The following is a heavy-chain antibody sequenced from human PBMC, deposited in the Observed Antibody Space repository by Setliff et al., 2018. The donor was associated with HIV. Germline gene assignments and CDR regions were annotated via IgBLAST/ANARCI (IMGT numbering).Heavy chain of an antibody. CDR3: AGFSYNFWVYRFDH. J-gene: IGHJ4*02. V-gene: IGHV4-31*03. D-gene: IGHD3-3*01. CDR2: TYYSGST. CDR1: PGSTTSGGYY. Sequence: SETLSLTCSASPGSTTSGGYYWRWIRQHPGKGLEYIGYTYYSGSTYYNPSLKSRVTMSIDTSTQQFFLNVTSVTAADTAVYSCAGFSYNFWVYRFDHWGQGALVTVSS.